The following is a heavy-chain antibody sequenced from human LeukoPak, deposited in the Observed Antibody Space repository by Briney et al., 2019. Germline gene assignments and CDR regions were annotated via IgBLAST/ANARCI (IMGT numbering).Heavy chain of an antibody. V-gene: IGHV3-23*01. CDR2: ISGSGGNT. Sequence: GGSLRLSCAASGFIFSSYAMSWVRQAPGKGLEWVSGISGSGGNTFYADSVKGRFTISRDNSKSTLSLQMNSLRAEDTAVYYCAKEMGVVLMVYALDYWGQGTLVTVSS. D-gene: IGHD2-8*01. CDR3: AKEMGVVLMVYALDY. J-gene: IGHJ4*02. CDR1: GFIFSSYA.